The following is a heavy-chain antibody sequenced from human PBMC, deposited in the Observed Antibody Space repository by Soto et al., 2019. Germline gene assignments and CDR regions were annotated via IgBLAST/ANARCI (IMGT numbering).Heavy chain of an antibody. CDR1: GFTFSSYW. CDR3: ARPIYCSSTSCYESVGDYYYYMDV. D-gene: IGHD2-2*01. J-gene: IGHJ6*03. V-gene: IGHV3-7*01. Sequence: GGSLRLSCAASGFTFSSYWMSWVRQAPGKGLEWVANIKQDGSEKYYVDSVKGRFTISRDNAKNSLYLQMNSLRAEDTAVYYCARPIYCSSTSCYESVGDYYYYMDVWGKGTTVTVSS. CDR2: IKQDGSEK.